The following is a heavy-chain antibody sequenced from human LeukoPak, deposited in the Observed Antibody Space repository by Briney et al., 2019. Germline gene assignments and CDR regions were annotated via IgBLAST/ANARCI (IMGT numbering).Heavy chain of an antibody. CDR3: AGGVEDTAMVTNYYYYYGMDV. CDR1: GFTFSSYE. J-gene: IGHJ6*04. CDR2: ISSSGSTI. V-gene: IGHV3-48*03. Sequence: GGSLRLSCAASGFTFSSYEMNWVRQAPGKGLEWVSYISSSGSTIYYADSVKGRFNISRDNTKNSLYLQMNSLRAEDTAVYYCAGGVEDTAMVTNYYYYYGMDVWGKGTTVTVSS. D-gene: IGHD5-18*01.